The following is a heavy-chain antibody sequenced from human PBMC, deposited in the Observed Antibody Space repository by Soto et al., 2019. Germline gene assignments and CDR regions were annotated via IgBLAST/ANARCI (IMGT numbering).Heavy chain of an antibody. CDR3: GRGRSGQIVVFY. CDR1: GYTFTGHY. Sequence: ATEKVSSRASGYTFTGHYIHMVRQAPEQGPAWMXXXGPGSXAXXXXXXFQGRVTMTRDMSITTVYMELNNLSPDDTAVYYCGRGRSGQIVVFYWGQGAPVTPPQ. D-gene: IGHD1-26*01. CDR2: XGPGSXAX. V-gene: IGHV1-2*02. J-gene: IGHJ4*02.